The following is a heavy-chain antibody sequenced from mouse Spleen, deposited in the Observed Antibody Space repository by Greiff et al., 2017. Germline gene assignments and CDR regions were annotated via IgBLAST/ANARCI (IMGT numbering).Heavy chain of an antibody. Sequence: VQLQQSGPELVKPGDSVKISCKASGYSFTGYFMNWVMQSHGKSLEWIGRINPYNGDTFYNQKFKGKATLTVDKSSSTAHMELRSLTSEDSAVYYCARESRSYYYAMDYWGQGTSVTVSS. CDR2: INPYNGDT. V-gene: IGHV1-20*01. J-gene: IGHJ4*01. CDR1: GYSFTGYF. CDR3: ARESRSYYYAMDY.